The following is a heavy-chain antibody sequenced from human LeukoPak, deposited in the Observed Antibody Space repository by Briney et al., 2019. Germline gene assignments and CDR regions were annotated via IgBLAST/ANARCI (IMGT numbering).Heavy chain of an antibody. CDR3: ARRSGSYYNWFDP. D-gene: IGHD1-26*01. V-gene: IGHV4-39*01. Sequence: PSETLSLTCTVSGGSISSSSYYWGWIRQPPVKGLDWIGTIYYSGSTYYNPSLKSRVTISVDTSKNQFSLELSSVTAADTAVYYCARRSGSYYNWFDPWGQGTLVTVSS. CDR2: IYYSGST. J-gene: IGHJ5*02. CDR1: GGSISSSSYY.